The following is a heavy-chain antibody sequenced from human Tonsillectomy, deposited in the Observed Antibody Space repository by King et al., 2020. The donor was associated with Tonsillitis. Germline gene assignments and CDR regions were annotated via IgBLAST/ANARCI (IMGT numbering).Heavy chain of an antibody. J-gene: IGHJ1*01. D-gene: IGHD2-2*01. CDR3: AKVNSLRVPRGWLYEYFQH. CDR1: GFTFSSHA. V-gene: IGHV3-23*04. Sequence: VQLVESGGGLVQPGGSLRLSCVASGFTFSSHAMGWVRQAPGKGLEWVSSVSGGGCSIKYADSVKGRFTISRDNSKNTVYLQMNSLGAEDTAVYYCAKVNSLRVPRGWLYEYFQH. CDR2: VSGGGCSI.